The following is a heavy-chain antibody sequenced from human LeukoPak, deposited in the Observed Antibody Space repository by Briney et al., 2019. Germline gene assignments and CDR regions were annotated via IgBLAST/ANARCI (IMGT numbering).Heavy chain of an antibody. J-gene: IGHJ5*02. V-gene: IGHV1-18*04. CDR3: ARTSSSFGFDP. CDR1: GGTFSSYA. Sequence: ASVKVSCKASGGTFSSYAISWVRQAPGQGLEWMGWISAYNGNTNYAQKLQGRVTMTTDTSTSTAYMELRSLRSDDTAVYYCARTSSSFGFDPWGQGTLVTVSS. CDR2: ISAYNGNT. D-gene: IGHD6-13*01.